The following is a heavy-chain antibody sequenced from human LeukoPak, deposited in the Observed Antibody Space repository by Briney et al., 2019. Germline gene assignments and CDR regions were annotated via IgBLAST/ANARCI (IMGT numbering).Heavy chain of an antibody. CDR2: ISGSGGST. CDR3: AKAQIEMATIPYFDY. J-gene: IGHJ4*02. D-gene: IGHD5-24*01. Sequence: PGGSLRLSCAASGFTFSSYAMSWVRQAPGKGLEWVSAISGSGGSTYYADSVKGRFTIPRDNSKNTLYLQMNSLRAEDTAVYYCAKAQIEMATIPYFDYWGQGTLVTVSS. V-gene: IGHV3-23*01. CDR1: GFTFSSYA.